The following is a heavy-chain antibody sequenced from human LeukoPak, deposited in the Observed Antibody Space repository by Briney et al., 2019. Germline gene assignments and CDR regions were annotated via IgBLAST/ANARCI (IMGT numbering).Heavy chain of an antibody. Sequence: VSVKVSCKASGYTFTSYAMHWVRQAPGQRLEWMGWINAGNGNTKYSQKFQGRVTITRDTSASTAYMELSSLRSEDTAVYYCARDRWYYGSGSPNDYWGQGTLVTVSS. CDR3: ARDRWYYGSGSPNDY. CDR1: GYTFTSYA. CDR2: INAGNGNT. J-gene: IGHJ4*02. V-gene: IGHV1-3*01. D-gene: IGHD3-10*01.